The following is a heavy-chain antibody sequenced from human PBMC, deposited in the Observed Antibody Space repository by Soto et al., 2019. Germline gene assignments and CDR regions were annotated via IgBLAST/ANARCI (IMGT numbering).Heavy chain of an antibody. CDR3: AREERSGWYYDAFDI. CDR2: IYYSGST. Sequence: SETLSLTCTVAWGSIGSQDWRCILQPPGKGLEWIGYIYYSGSTNYNPSLKSRVTISVDTSKNQFSLKLSSVTAADTAVYYCAREERSGWYYDAFDIWGQGTMVTVSS. V-gene: IGHV4-59*11. CDR1: WGSIGSQD. D-gene: IGHD6-19*01. J-gene: IGHJ3*02.